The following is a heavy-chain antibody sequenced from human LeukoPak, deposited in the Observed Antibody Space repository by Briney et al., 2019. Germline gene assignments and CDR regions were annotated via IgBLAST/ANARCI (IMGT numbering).Heavy chain of an antibody. D-gene: IGHD2-15*01. CDR1: GFTFSSSW. V-gene: IGHV3-33*08. J-gene: IGHJ4*02. CDR3: ARDFQYCSGGSCGY. CDR2: IWYDGSNK. Sequence: GGSLRLSCAASGFTFSSSWMSWVRRASGKGLEWGAVIWYDGSNKYYADSVKGRFTISRDNSKNTLYLQMNSLRAEDTAVYYCARDFQYCSGGSCGYWGQGTLVTVSS.